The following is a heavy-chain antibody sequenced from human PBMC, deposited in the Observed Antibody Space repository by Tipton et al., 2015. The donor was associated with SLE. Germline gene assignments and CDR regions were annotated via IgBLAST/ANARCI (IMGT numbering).Heavy chain of an antibody. CDR2: VYRRGST. J-gene: IGHJ6*02. CDR1: GGSISSGAYS. CDR3: ARSGQIWVDAGLMDV. D-gene: IGHD5-18*01. Sequence: TLSLTCTVSGGSISSGAYSWSWIRQPPGKGLEWIGYVYRRGSTYYNPSLKSRVTISVDKSKNQFSLNLTSVTAADTAVYYCARSGQIWVDAGLMDVWGRGTRVTVSS. V-gene: IGHV4-30-2*01.